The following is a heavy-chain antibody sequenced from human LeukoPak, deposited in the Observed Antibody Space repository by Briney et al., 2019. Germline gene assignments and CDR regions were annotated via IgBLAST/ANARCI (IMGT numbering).Heavy chain of an antibody. CDR2: IYYSGST. Sequence: PSETLSLTCTVSGGSISSYYWSWIRQPPGKGLEWIGYIYYSGSTNYNPSLKSRVTISVDTSKNQFSLKLSPVTAADTAVYYCARDRYYYDSSGWNWFDPWGQGTLVTVSS. CDR3: ARDRYYYDSSGWNWFDP. V-gene: IGHV4-59*01. CDR1: GGSISSYY. D-gene: IGHD3-22*01. J-gene: IGHJ5*02.